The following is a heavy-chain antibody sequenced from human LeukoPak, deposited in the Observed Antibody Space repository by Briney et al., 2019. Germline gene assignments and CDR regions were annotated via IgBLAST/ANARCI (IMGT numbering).Heavy chain of an antibody. CDR1: GYTLTSYG. CDR3: ARAFVVVVAATGGPLDY. CDR2: ISAYNGKT. J-gene: IGHJ4*02. D-gene: IGHD2-15*01. V-gene: IGHV1-18*01. Sequence: ASVKVSCKASGYTLTSYGISWVRQAPGQGREWMGWISAYNGKTNYAQKLQGRVTMTTDTSTSTAYMELRSLRSDDTAVYYCARAFVVVVAATGGPLDYWGQGTLVTVSS.